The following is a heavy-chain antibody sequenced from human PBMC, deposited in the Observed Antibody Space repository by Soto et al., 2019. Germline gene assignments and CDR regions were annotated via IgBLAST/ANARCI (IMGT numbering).Heavy chain of an antibody. V-gene: IGHV1-18*01. CDR1: GYVFISYG. CDR3: VRDLDGSGSYYTDY. J-gene: IGHJ4*02. CDR2: ISRHNGNT. Sequence: ASVKVSCKASGYVFISYGISWVRQAPGQGLEWMGWISRHNGNTNYAQKFQGRVTMTTDASTSRAYMELRSLRSDDTAVYYCVRDLDGSGSYYTDYWGQGTLVTVSS. D-gene: IGHD3-10*01.